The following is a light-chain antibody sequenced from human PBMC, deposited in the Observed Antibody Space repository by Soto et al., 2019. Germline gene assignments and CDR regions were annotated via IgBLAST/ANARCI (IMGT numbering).Light chain of an antibody. CDR1: QRFSSSY. CDR3: QQYDDSTLHT. V-gene: IGKV3-20*01. Sequence: EIVLTQSPGTLSLSPGERATLSCRASQRFSSSYLAWYQQKPGQAPRLLIYGASSRATGIPYRFSGSGSGTDFTLTISRLEPEDFAVYYCQQYDDSTLHTFGQGTKLEIK. CDR2: GAS. J-gene: IGKJ2*01.